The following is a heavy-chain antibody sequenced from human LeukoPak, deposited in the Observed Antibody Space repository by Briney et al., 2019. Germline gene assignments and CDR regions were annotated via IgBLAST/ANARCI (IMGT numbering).Heavy chain of an antibody. CDR2: ISWNSGSI. CDR3: AKALSSSIRYYYMDV. J-gene: IGHJ6*03. V-gene: IGHV3-9*01. Sequence: GRSLRLSCAASGFTFDDYAMHWVRQAPGKGLEWVSGISWNSGSIGYADSVKGRFTISRDNAKNSLYLQMNSLRAEDTALYYCAKALSSSIRYYYMDVWGKGTTVTVSS. D-gene: IGHD6-6*01. CDR1: GFTFDDYA.